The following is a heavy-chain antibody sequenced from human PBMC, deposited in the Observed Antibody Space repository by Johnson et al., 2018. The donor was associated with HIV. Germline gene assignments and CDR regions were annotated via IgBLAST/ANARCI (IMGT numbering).Heavy chain of an antibody. CDR3: AGEAPFDGFCI. CDR1: GFTFSSYA. CDR2: INSDGSST. V-gene: IGHV3-74*01. J-gene: IGHJ3*02. Sequence: VQLVESGGGVVQPGRSLRLSCAASGFTFSSYAMHWVRQAPGKGLVWVSRINSDGSSTSYADSVKGRFTISRDNSKNTLYLQMNRLRAEDTAVYYCAGEAPFDGFCILGQGTMVT.